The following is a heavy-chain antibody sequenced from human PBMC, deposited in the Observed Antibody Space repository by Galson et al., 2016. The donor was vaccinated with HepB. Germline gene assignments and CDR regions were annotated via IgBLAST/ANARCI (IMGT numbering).Heavy chain of an antibody. Sequence: PALVKPTQTLTLTCTFSGFSLSTSGMCVSWIRQPPGKALEWLAFIDWEDDKYYNISLRTRLTISKDTSTNQVVLTRTDVNPDDTGGYYCARRRVGGRSNWFDPWGQGILVTVSS. V-gene: IGHV2-70*13. J-gene: IGHJ5*02. CDR1: GFSLSTSGMC. CDR3: ARRRVGGRSNWFDP. D-gene: IGHD3-16*01. CDR2: IDWEDDK.